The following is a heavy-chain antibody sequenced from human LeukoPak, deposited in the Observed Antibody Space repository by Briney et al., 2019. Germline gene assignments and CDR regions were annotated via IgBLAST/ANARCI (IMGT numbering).Heavy chain of an antibody. CDR3: AREGYYDSSGSLAALDI. CDR2: INPNSGGT. V-gene: IGHV1-2*02. Sequence: ASVKVSCKASGYTFTGYYMHGVRQAPGQGLEWMGWINPNSGGTNYAQKFQGRVTMTRDTSISTAYMELSRLRSDDTAVYYCAREGYYDSSGSLAALDIWGKGTMVTVSS. D-gene: IGHD3-22*01. CDR1: GYTFTGYY. J-gene: IGHJ3*02.